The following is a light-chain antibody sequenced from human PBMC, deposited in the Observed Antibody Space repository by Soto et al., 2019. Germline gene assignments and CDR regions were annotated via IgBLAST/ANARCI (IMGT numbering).Light chain of an antibody. CDR2: DAS. V-gene: IGKV1-33*01. Sequence: DIQMTQSPSSLSASVGDRVTITRQASQDISNYLNWYQQKPGKAPKLLIYDASNLETGVPSRFSGSGSGTDFTFTISSLQPEDIATYYCQQYANLPPYTFGQGTKLEIK. CDR3: QQYANLPPYT. J-gene: IGKJ2*01. CDR1: QDISNY.